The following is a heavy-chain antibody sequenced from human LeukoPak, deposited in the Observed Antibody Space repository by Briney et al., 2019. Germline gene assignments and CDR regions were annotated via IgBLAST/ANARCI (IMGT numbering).Heavy chain of an antibody. V-gene: IGHV4-31*03. CDR2: IYYSGST. D-gene: IGHD6-13*01. CDR3: AKVGSSRWVSWFDP. J-gene: IGHJ5*02. CDR1: GGSISSGGYY. Sequence: SETLSLTCTVSGGSISSGGYYWSWIRQHPGKGLEWIGYIYYSGSTYYNPSLKSRVTISVDTSKNQFSLKLSSVTAADTAVYYCAKVGSSRWVSWFDPWGQGTLVTVSS.